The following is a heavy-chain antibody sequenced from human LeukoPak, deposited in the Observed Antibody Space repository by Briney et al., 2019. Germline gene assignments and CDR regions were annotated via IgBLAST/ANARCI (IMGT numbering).Heavy chain of an antibody. D-gene: IGHD6-6*01. Sequence: ASVKVSCKASGYXFTSYGITWVRQAPGQGPEWMGWISAYTGNTNYAQKFQGRVSMTTGTSTTTAYMELRSLRSDDTAVYYCARSYSSSSNFDYWGQGTLVTVSS. CDR2: ISAYTGNT. CDR3: ARSYSSSSNFDY. CDR1: GYXFTSYG. V-gene: IGHV1-18*01. J-gene: IGHJ4*02.